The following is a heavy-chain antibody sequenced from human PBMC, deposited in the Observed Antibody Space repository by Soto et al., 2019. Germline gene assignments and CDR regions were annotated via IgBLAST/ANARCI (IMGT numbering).Heavy chain of an antibody. J-gene: IGHJ3*02. V-gene: IGHV4-4*02. Sequence: QVQLQESGPGLVKPSGTPSLTCAVSGGSISSSNWWSWVRQPPGKGLEWVGEIYHSGSTNYNPSLKSRVTISVYKSKTPFSLKLSPVTAAPTAVYYCTRMPTSGWPDAFDIWGQGTMVTVSS. CDR1: GGSISSSNW. CDR3: TRMPTSGWPDAFDI. CDR2: IYHSGST. D-gene: IGHD6-19*01.